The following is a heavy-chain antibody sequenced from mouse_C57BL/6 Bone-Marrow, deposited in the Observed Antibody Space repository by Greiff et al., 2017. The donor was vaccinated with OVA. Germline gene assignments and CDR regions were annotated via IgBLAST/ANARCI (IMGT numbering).Heavy chain of an antibody. CDR2: IHPNSGST. CDR1: GYTFTSYW. V-gene: IGHV1-64*01. J-gene: IGHJ1*03. CDR3: ARRYYGSSWYFDV. Sequence: VQLQQPGAELVKPGASVKLSCKASGYTFTSYWMHWVKQRPGQGLEWIGMIHPNSGSTNYNEKFKSKATLTVDTSSSTAYMQLSSLTSEDSAVYYCARRYYGSSWYFDVWGTGTTVTVSS. D-gene: IGHD1-1*01.